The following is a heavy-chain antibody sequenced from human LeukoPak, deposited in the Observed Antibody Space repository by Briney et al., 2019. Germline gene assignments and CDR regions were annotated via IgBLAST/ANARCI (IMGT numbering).Heavy chain of an antibody. CDR1: GYTFTSYG. CDR2: ISAYNGNT. Sequence: ASVEVSCKASGYTFTSYGISWVRQAPGQGLEWMGWISAYNGNTNYAQKLQGRVTMTTDTSTSTAYMELRSLRSDDTAVYYCAREGGYYDILTGYSDIWGQGTLVTVSS. J-gene: IGHJ4*02. V-gene: IGHV1-18*01. CDR3: AREGGYYDILTGYSDI. D-gene: IGHD3-9*01.